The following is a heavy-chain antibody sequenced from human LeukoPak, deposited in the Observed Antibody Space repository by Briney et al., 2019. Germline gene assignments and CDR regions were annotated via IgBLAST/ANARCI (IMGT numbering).Heavy chain of an antibody. Sequence: GGSLRLSCAASGFTFSSYEMNWVRQAPGKGLEWVSYISSSGSTIYYADSVKGRFTISRDNSKNTLYLQMNSLRAEDTAVYYCAKDSYYYGSGSSPDYWGRGTLVTVSS. CDR3: AKDSYYYGSGSSPDY. CDR2: ISSSGSTI. D-gene: IGHD3-10*01. CDR1: GFTFSSYE. J-gene: IGHJ4*02. V-gene: IGHV3-48*03.